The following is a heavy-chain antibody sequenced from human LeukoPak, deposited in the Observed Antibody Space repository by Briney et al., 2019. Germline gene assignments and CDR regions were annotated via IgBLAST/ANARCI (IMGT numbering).Heavy chain of an antibody. Sequence: GGSLRLSCAASGFTFRSYSMNWVRQAPGKGLEWVSAIDPSSTYIYYADSVKGRFTISRDNAENSLYLQMSSLRAEDTAVYYCARETYMDVWGKGTTVTVSS. CDR2: IDPSSTYI. V-gene: IGHV3-21*01. CDR3: ARETYMDV. J-gene: IGHJ6*03. CDR1: GFTFRSYS.